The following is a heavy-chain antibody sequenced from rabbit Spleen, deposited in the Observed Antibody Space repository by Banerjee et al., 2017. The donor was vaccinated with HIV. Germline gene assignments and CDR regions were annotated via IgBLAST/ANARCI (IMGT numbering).Heavy chain of an antibody. J-gene: IGHJ4*01. CDR3: ARDLTGVIGWNFGW. CDR1: GVSFSFSTY. V-gene: IGHV1S43*01. Sequence: QEKLVESGGDLVKPGSSLTLTCTASGVSFSFSTYMCWVRQAPGKGLEWIACIDAGSRNRQQYAPWVNGRFTITRSTSLNTVTLQMTSLTAADTATYFCARDLTGVIGWNFGWWGQGTLVTVS. CDR2: IDAGSRNRQ. D-gene: IGHD1-1*01.